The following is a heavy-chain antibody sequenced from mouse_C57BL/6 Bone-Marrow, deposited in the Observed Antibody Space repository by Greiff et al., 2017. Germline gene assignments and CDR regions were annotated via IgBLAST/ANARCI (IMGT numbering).Heavy chain of an antibody. CDR1: GYTFTSYW. Sequence: QVQLQQSGAELAKPGASVKLSCKASGYTFTSYWMHWVKQRPGQGLEWIGYINPSSGYTKYNQKFKDKATLTADKSSSTAYMQLSSLTYEDSAVYYCARWGYGGSYREYDYAMDYWGQGTSVTVSS. CDR2: INPSSGYT. V-gene: IGHV1-7*01. J-gene: IGHJ4*01. D-gene: IGHD1-1*01. CDR3: ARWGYGGSYREYDYAMDY.